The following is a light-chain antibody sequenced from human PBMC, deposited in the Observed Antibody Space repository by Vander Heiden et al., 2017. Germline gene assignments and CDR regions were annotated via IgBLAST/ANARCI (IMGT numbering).Light chain of an antibody. CDR2: DVN. CDR1: SSDVGGYNL. J-gene: IGLJ1*01. CDR3: CSYAGSTTYV. V-gene: IGLV2-23*02. Sequence: SALTQPASVSGSPGQSITLSCTGTSSDVGGYNLVSWYQHHPGKAPKLMIYDVNKRPSGVPNRFSGSKSGNTASLTISGLQAEDEGDYYCCSYAGSTTYVFGSGTKVTVL.